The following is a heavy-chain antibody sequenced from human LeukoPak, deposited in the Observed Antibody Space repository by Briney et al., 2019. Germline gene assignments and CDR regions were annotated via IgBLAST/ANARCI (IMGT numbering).Heavy chain of an antibody. V-gene: IGHV3-33*06. CDR2: IWYDGSNK. CDR3: AKDLAVAVAGTVA. CDR1: GFTFSSYG. D-gene: IGHD6-19*01. Sequence: PGRSLRLSCAASGFTFSSYGMHWVPQAPGKGLEWVAVIWYDGSNKYYADSVKGRFTISRDNSKNTLYLQMNSLRAEDTAVYYCAKDLAVAVAGTVAWGQGTLVTVSS. J-gene: IGHJ5*02.